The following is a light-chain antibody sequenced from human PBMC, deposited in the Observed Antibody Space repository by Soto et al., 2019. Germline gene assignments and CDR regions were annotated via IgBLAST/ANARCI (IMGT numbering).Light chain of an antibody. J-gene: IGKJ1*01. CDR3: QQYVGWT. Sequence: EIVLTQSPGTLSVSPGERATLSCRASQTISSDYLAWYQQKPGQAPSLLIYGTSSRATGIPDRFSGSGSGTDFTLTVSGLEPEDSAIYYCQQYVGWTFGLGTQVEVK. V-gene: IGKV3-20*01. CDR1: QTISSDY. CDR2: GTS.